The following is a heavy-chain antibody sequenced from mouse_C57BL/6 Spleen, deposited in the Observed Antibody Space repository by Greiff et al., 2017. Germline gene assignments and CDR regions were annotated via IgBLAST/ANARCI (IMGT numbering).Heavy chain of an antibody. Sequence: QVQLQQSGAELARPGASVKLSCKASGYTFTSYGISWVKQRTGQGLEWIGEIYPRSGNTYYNEKFKGKATLTADKSSSTAYMELRSLTSEDSAVYFCARRDYGSISVDYWGQGTTLTVSS. CDR3: ARRDYGSISVDY. CDR1: GYTFTSYG. J-gene: IGHJ2*01. CDR2: IYPRSGNT. D-gene: IGHD1-1*01. V-gene: IGHV1-81*01.